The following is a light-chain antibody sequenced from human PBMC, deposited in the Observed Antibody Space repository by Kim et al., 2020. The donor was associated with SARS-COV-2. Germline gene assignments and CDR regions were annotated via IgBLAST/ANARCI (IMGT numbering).Light chain of an antibody. CDR1: KLGDKY. Sequence: VSPGQTSSITCSGDKLGDKYACWYQQKPGQSPVLVIYQDSKRPSGIPERFSGSNSGNTATLTISGTQAMDEADYYCQAWDSSTASFGGGTQLTVL. J-gene: IGLJ2*01. CDR2: QDS. CDR3: QAWDSSTAS. V-gene: IGLV3-1*01.